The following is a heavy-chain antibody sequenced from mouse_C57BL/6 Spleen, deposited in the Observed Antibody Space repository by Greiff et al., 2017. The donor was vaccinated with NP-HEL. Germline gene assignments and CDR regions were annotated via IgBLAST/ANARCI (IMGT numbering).Heavy chain of an antibody. Sequence: QVHVKQPGAELVRPGSSVKLSCKASGYTFTSYWMDWVKQRPGQGLEWIGNIYPSDSETHYNQKFKDKATLTVDKSSSTAYMQLSSLTSEDSAVYYCARLGAYSNYNYAMDYWGQGTSVTVSS. CDR1: GYTFTSYW. V-gene: IGHV1-61*01. J-gene: IGHJ4*01. CDR2: IYPSDSET. D-gene: IGHD2-5*01. CDR3: ARLGAYSNYNYAMDY.